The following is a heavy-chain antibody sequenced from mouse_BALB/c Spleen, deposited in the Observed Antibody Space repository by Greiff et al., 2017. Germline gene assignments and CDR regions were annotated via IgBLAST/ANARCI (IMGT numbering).Heavy chain of an antibody. Sequence: VQLQQSGAELVRPGASVTLSCKASGYTFTDYEMHWVKQTPVHGLEWIGAIDPETGGTAYNQKFKGKATLTADKSSSTAYMELRSLTSEDSAVYYCTPYGMDYWGQGTSVTVSS. CDR1: GYTFTDYE. V-gene: IGHV1-15*01. CDR2: IDPETGGT. J-gene: IGHJ4*01. CDR3: TPYGMDY.